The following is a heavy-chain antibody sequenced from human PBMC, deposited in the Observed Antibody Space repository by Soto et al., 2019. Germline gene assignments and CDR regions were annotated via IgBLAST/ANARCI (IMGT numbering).Heavy chain of an antibody. CDR2: IYYTGST. CDR3: ARQLTTVTTVCFDY. V-gene: IGHV4-61*03. J-gene: IGHJ4*02. D-gene: IGHD4-17*01. CDR1: GDSVSSGSYY. Sequence: PSETLSLTCTVSGDSVSSGSYYWSWIRQPPGKGLEWIGYIYYTGSTNYNPSLKSRVTISVDTSKNHFSLKLSSVTAADTAVYYCARQLTTVTTVCFDYWGQGTLVTVSS.